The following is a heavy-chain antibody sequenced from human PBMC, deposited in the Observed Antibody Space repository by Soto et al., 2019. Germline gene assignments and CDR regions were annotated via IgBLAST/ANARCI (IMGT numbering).Heavy chain of an antibody. V-gene: IGHV3-21*01. CDR3: ARINSGWGPLSPYPFDY. D-gene: IGHD6-19*01. CDR1: GFIFSRSA. Sequence: LRLSCAASGFIFSRSAMNWVRQAPGKGLEWVSSISSSSSYIYYADSVKGRFTISRDNAKNSLYLQINSLRAEDTAVYYCARINSGWGPLSPYPFDYWGQGALVTVSS. CDR2: ISSSSSYI. J-gene: IGHJ4*02.